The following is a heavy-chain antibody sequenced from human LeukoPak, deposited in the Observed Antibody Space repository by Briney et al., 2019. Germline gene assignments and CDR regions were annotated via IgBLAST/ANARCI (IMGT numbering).Heavy chain of an antibody. J-gene: IGHJ5*02. CDR2: ISSSSSYI. Sequence: PGGSLRLSCAASGFTFSSYIMNWVRQAPRKGLEWVSSISSSSSYIYYADSVKGRFTISRDNAKNSLYLQMNSLRAEDTAVYYCARDRGSSGWTEFLDNWFDPWGQGTLVTVSS. D-gene: IGHD6-19*01. CDR3: ARDRGSSGWTEFLDNWFDP. CDR1: GFTFSSYI. V-gene: IGHV3-21*01.